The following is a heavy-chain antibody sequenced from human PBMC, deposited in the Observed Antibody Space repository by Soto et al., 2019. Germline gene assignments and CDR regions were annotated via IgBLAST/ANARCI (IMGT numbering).Heavy chain of an antibody. CDR1: GGSISSYY. Sequence: PSETLSLTCTVSGGSISSYYWSWIRQPPGKGLEWIGYIYYSGSTNYNPSLKSRVTISVDTSKNQFSLQLSSVTAADTAVYYCARALREFRGSDPRYFDYLGHGTLFTVSS. D-gene: IGHD5-12*01. CDR3: ARALREFRGSDPRYFDY. V-gene: IGHV4-59*08. CDR2: IYYSGST. J-gene: IGHJ4*01.